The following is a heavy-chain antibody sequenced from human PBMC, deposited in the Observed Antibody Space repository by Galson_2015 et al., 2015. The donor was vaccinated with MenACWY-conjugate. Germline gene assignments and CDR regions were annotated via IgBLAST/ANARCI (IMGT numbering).Heavy chain of an antibody. CDR2: ISSSSSYI. D-gene: IGHD6-13*01. Sequence: SLRLSCAASGFTFSSYRMNWVRQAPGKGLEWVSSISSSSSYIYYADSVKGRFTISRDNAKNSLYLQMNSLRAEDTAVYYCARDLGQQLVDGMDVWGQGTTVTVSS. V-gene: IGHV3-21*01. CDR1: GFTFSSYR. CDR3: ARDLGQQLVDGMDV. J-gene: IGHJ6*02.